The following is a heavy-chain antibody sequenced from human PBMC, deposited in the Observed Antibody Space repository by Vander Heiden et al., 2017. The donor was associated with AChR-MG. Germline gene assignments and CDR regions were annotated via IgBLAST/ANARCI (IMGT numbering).Heavy chain of an antibody. Sequence: QLHLQESGPGLVKPSETLSLTCTLSGDSISGNSYYWGWIRQPPGKGLEWIGSLHYSGTTCYNPSLKSRVTISADTSNSQFSLKLRSVSAADMALYYGARHDRGSKRAGSCEYWVQGTLGTVSS. CDR2: LHYSGTT. D-gene: IGHD1-26*01. CDR3: ARHDRGSKRAGSCEY. CDR1: GDSISGNSYY. V-gene: IGHV4-39*01. J-gene: IGHJ4*02.